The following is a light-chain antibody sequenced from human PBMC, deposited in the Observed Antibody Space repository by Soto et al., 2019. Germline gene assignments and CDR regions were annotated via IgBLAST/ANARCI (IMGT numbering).Light chain of an antibody. V-gene: IGKV2-28*01. CDR1: QSLLHSNGYNY. J-gene: IGKJ2*01. CDR3: MQALQTPYT. Sequence: DIVMTQSPLSLHVTPGEPASISCRSSQSLLHSNGYNYLDWYLQKPEQSPQLLIYLGSNRASGVPDRFSGSGAGTDFTLKISRVEAEDVGVYYCMQALQTPYTFGQGTKLEIK. CDR2: LGS.